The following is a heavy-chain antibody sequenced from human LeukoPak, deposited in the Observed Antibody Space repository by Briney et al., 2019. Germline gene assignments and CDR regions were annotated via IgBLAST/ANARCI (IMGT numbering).Heavy chain of an antibody. CDR3: AKDVDPFGSGSYVEGFVY. V-gene: IGHV3-30*18. CDR2: ISHDGTNQ. D-gene: IGHD3-10*01. J-gene: IGHJ4*02. Sequence: GGSLRLSCAASGFTFSSYGMHWVRQAPGKGLEWVAVISHDGTNQYYADSVKGRFTISRDNSENTLYVQMNSLRAEDTAVYYCAKDVDPFGSGSYVEGFVYWGQGTLVTVSS. CDR1: GFTFSSYG.